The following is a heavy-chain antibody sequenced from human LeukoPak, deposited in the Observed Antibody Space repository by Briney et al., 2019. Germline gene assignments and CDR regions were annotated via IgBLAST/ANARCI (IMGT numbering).Heavy chain of an antibody. Sequence: PGRSLRLSCAASGFTFDDYAMHWVRQAPGKGLEWASGISLNSGSTVYVHSVKCRFTISRDHAKNSLYPQMYSLRPEDMALYYCVRDVSLGFCSGGACSAHFDYWGQGTLVIVSS. CDR1: GFTFDDYA. D-gene: IGHD2-15*01. J-gene: IGHJ4*02. V-gene: IGHV3-9*03. CDR2: ISLNSGST. CDR3: VRDVSLGFCSGGACSAHFDY.